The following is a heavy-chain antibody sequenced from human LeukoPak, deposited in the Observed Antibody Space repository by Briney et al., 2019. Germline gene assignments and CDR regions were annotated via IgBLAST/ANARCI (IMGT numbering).Heavy chain of an antibody. V-gene: IGHV3-23*01. D-gene: IGHD6-13*01. CDR3: AKAASSSWPSYYYGMDV. CDR2: ITGSVGNT. Sequence: PGGSLRLSCATSGFTFSTYWMSWVRQAPGKGLEWVSVITGSVGNTYYADSVKGRFTISKDNSKNTVYLQMSSLRVDDTAVYYCAKAASSSWPSYYYGMDVWGQGTTVTVSS. J-gene: IGHJ6*02. CDR1: GFTFSTYW.